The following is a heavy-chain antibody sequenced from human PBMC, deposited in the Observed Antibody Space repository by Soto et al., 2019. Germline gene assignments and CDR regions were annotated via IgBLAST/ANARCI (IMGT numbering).Heavy chain of an antibody. Sequence: SETLSLTCTVSGGSISSYYWSWIRQPPGKGLEWIGYIYYSGSTNYNPSLKSRVTISVDTSKNQFPLRLNSVTAADTAVYYCARRWGGTFDIWGQGTMVTVSS. D-gene: IGHD3-10*01. CDR1: GGSISSYY. V-gene: IGHV4-59*08. CDR3: ARRWGGTFDI. J-gene: IGHJ3*02. CDR2: IYYSGST.